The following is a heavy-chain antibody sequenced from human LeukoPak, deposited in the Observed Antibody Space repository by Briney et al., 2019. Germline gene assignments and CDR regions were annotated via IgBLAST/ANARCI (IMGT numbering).Heavy chain of an antibody. J-gene: IGHJ4*02. CDR3: ARGYCSGGSCYGYYYRSPFGY. D-gene: IGHD2-15*01. CDR1: GGSISSSSYY. V-gene: IGHV4-39*01. CDR2: IYYARST. Sequence: SETLSLTCTVSGGSISSSSYYWAWIRQPPGKGLEWIGSIYYARSTYYNPSLKSRVTVSVDTSENQFSLKLSSVTVADTAVYYCARGYCSGGSCYGYYYRSPFGYWGQGTLVTVSS.